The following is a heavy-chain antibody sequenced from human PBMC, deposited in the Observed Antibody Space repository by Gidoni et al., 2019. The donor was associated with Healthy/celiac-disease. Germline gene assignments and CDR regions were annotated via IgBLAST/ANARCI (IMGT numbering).Heavy chain of an antibody. D-gene: IGHD6-6*01. CDR1: GGSISRGSYY. V-gene: IGHV4-61*02. Sequence: QVQLQESGPGLVKPSQTLSLTCTVSGGSISRGSYYWSWIRQPAGKGLEWIGRIYTSGSTNYNPSLKSRVTMSVDTSKNQFSLKLSSVTAADTAVYYCARGIAARQGYYFDYWGQGTLVTVSS. CDR3: ARGIAARQGYYFDY. CDR2: IYTSGST. J-gene: IGHJ4*02.